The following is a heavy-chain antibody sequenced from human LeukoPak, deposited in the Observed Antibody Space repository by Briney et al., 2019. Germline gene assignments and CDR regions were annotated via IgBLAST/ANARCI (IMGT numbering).Heavy chain of an antibody. CDR2: IRSSSSYI. J-gene: IGHJ6*03. Sequence: GGSLRLSCVASGFTFSSFCMNWVRQAPGEGLEWVSSIRSSSSYIYYADSVKGRFTISRDNANNSLYLQMNSLRAEDTAVYYCARVEQLVAVYYYYYMDVWGKGTTVTVSS. V-gene: IGHV3-21*01. CDR3: ARVEQLVAVYYYYYMDV. CDR1: GFTFSSFC. D-gene: IGHD6-6*01.